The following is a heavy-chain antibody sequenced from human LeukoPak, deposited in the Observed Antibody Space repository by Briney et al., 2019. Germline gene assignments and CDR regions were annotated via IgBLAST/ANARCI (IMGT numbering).Heavy chain of an antibody. CDR3: ARGRQLLLDY. CDR2: IYYSGST. Sequence: PSETLSVTCTVSGGSISSYYWSWIRQPPGKGLEWIGYIYYSGSTNYNPSLKSRVTISVDTSKNQFSLKLSSVTAADTAVYYCARGRQLLLDYWGQGTLVTVSS. J-gene: IGHJ4*02. D-gene: IGHD2-15*01. CDR1: GGSISSYY. V-gene: IGHV4-59*01.